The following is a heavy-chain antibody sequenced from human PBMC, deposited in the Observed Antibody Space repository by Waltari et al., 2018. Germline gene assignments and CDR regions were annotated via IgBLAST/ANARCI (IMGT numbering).Heavy chain of an antibody. V-gene: IGHV5-10-1*03. Sequence: EVQLVQSGVEVKKPGESLRISCKGSGSTFSDYKTTGVRQMPGKGLEWMGSIDPSDSSTNYSPSFQGHVTISLDKSISTAYLQWNSLEASDTAIFYCAIAGAGNFDLWGRGTLVTVSS. D-gene: IGHD6-19*01. CDR2: IDPSDSST. CDR1: GSTFSDYK. J-gene: IGHJ2*01. CDR3: AIAGAGNFDL.